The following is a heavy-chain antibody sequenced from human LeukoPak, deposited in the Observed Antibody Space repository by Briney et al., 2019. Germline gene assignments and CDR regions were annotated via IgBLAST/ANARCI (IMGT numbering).Heavy chain of an antibody. CDR2: INHSGST. Sequence: SETLSLTCAVYGGSFSGYYWSWIRQPPGKGLEWIGEINHSGSTNYNPSLKSRVTISVDTSKNQFSLKLSSVTAADTAVYYCARGRWFDPWGQGALVTVSS. CDR3: ARGRWFDP. V-gene: IGHV4-34*01. CDR1: GGSFSGYY. J-gene: IGHJ5*02.